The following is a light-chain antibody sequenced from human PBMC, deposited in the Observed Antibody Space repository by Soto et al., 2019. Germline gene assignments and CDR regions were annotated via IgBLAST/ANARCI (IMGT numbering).Light chain of an antibody. Sequence: EVVMKQSPATLSVSPWERATLSCRASQSVSSNLAWYQQKPGQAPRLLIYGASTRATGIPARFSGSGSGTEFTLTISSLQSEDFAVYYCQQYNNWPRITFGQGTRLEIK. CDR3: QQYNNWPRIT. CDR1: QSVSSN. V-gene: IGKV3-15*01. CDR2: GAS. J-gene: IGKJ5*01.